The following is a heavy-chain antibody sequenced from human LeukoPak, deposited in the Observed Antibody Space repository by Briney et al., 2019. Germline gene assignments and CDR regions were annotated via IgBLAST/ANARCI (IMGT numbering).Heavy chain of an antibody. V-gene: IGHV3-11*01. D-gene: IGHD3-10*01. Sequence: GGSLRLSCAASRFTFSDSYMTWIGPAPGQGLELLSYISGSGTIVNYIDYVRGRFTISRDNATNSLYLQMNSLRVEDTAVDYCARSLRVRGVPDYMDVWGKGTTVTISS. CDR1: RFTFSDSY. CDR3: ARSLRVRGVPDYMDV. CDR2: ISGSGTIV. J-gene: IGHJ6*03.